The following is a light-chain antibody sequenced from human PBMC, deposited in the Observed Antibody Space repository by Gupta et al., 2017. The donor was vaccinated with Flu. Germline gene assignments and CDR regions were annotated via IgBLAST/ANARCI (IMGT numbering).Light chain of an antibody. CDR3: GTWDSSLSAGRV. V-gene: IGLV1-51*02. CDR1: SPNIRNNY. Sequence: QSVLTQPPSVSAAPGQKVTISCSASSPNIRNNYVSWYQQLPGTAPKLLIYENKKRPSGIPDRFSGSRSGTSATLGITGLQTGDEADYYCGTWDSSLSAGRVFGGGTKLTVL. J-gene: IGLJ2*01. CDR2: ENK.